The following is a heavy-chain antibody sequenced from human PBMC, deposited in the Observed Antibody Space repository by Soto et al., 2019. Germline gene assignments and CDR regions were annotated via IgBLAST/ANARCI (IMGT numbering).Heavy chain of an antibody. CDR3: ASWGVYCTTTSCFERWFDP. V-gene: IGHV4-59*08. CDR1: GGSMSSYY. J-gene: IGHJ5*02. Sequence: QVQLQESGPGLVKPSETLSLTCTVSGGSMSSYYWSWIRQPPGKGLEWIGYIYYSGSTNYNPSLKNRVTIPVHTSTKHISLRLSSVTAADTAVYYCASWGVYCTTTSCFERWFDPWGQGILVTVSS. D-gene: IGHD2-2*01. CDR2: IYYSGST.